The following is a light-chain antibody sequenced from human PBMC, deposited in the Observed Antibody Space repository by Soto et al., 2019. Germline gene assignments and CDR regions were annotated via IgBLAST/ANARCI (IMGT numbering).Light chain of an antibody. J-gene: IGKJ1*01. V-gene: IGKV3-15*01. CDR2: GPS. Sequence: MMVTQSPATLSVSPVQRVTLPCRASQSVSYNLAWYQQKPGQAPRLLIYGPSTRATGIPARFSGSGSGTEFTLTISSLQSEDFALYYCQQYNNWPRTFGQGTKVDI. CDR3: QQYNNWPRT. CDR1: QSVSYN.